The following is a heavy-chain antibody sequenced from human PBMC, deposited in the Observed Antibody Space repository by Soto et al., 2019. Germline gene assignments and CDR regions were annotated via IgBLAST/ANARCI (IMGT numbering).Heavy chain of an antibody. D-gene: IGHD3-10*01. V-gene: IGHV3-30*18. CDR1: GFTFSSYG. Sequence: QVQLVESGGGVVQPGRSLRLSCAASGFTFSSYGMHWVRQAPGKGLEWVAVISYDGSNKYYADSVKGRFTISRDNSKNTLYLQMNSLRAEDTAVYYCANGVSGGSGSYYDYGMDVWGQGTTVTVSS. J-gene: IGHJ6*02. CDR3: ANGVSGGSGSYYDYGMDV. CDR2: ISYDGSNK.